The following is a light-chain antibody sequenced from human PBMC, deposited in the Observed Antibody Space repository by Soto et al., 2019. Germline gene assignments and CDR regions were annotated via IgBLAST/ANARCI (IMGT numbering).Light chain of an antibody. Sequence: QAVVTQPASVSGSPGQSITISCTATTSDVGGFDSVSWYQQHPGTAPRVIIYEVSNRPSRVSYRFSGSKSANTASLTISGLQADDEADYYCSSYTTSNTWLFGGGTNLTVL. CDR3: SSYTTSNTWL. CDR2: EVS. V-gene: IGLV2-14*01. CDR1: TSDVGGFDS. J-gene: IGLJ3*02.